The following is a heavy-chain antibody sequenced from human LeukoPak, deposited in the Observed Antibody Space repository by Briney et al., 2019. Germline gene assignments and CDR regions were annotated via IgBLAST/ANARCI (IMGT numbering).Heavy chain of an antibody. CDR2: IYTSGST. CDR3: ARLRGNWFDP. Sequence: SETLSLTCTVSGGSISSYYWSWIRQPPGKGLEWIGYIYTSGSTNYNPSLKSRGTISVDTSKNQFSLKLSSVTAADTAVYYCARLRGNWFDPWGQGTLVTVSS. CDR1: GGSISSYY. J-gene: IGHJ5*02. D-gene: IGHD3-16*01. V-gene: IGHV4-4*09.